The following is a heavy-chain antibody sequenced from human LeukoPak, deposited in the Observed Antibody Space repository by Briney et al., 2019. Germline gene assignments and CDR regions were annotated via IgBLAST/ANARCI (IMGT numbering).Heavy chain of an antibody. Sequence: GDSLKVSCKASGYTFTGYYIHWVRQAPGQGLEWMGLMNPKSGVTSYAQKFQGRVTMTRDTSITTAYMELTSLRSDDTAIYYCARDRVAASLLYWGQGTLVTVSS. CDR2: MNPKSGVT. CDR3: ARDRVAASLLY. J-gene: IGHJ4*02. CDR1: GYTFTGYY. V-gene: IGHV1-2*02. D-gene: IGHD6-19*01.